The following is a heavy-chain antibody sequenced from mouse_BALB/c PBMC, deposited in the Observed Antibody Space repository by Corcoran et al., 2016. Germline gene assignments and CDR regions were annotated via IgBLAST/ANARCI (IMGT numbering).Heavy chain of an antibody. CDR2: FYPRSKTT. CDR3: ARHAYSRDGVFAY. V-gene: IGHV1-62-2*01. CDR1: GYTFTEYT. D-gene: IGHD2-14*01. Sequence: VQLQQSGAEPVKPGASVKLSCKASGYTFTEYTIRWVKQRSGQGLEWIGWFYPRSKTTKYNEKFKDKATLTADKSSSTVYMELSRLTSEDSAVYFCARHAYSRDGVFAYWGQGTLVTVSA. J-gene: IGHJ3*01.